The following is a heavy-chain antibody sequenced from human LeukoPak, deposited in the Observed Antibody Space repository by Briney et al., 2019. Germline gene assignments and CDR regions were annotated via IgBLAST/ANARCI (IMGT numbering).Heavy chain of an antibody. CDR1: GFTFSSYE. Sequence: SGGSLRLSCAASGFTFSSYEMNWVRQAPGKGLEWVSYISSSGTTIYYAGSVKGRFTISRDNAKNSLYLQMNSLRAEDTAVYYCARRYCSSTSCLIDYWGQGTLVTVSS. CDR2: ISSSGTTI. CDR3: ARRYCSSTSCLIDY. D-gene: IGHD2-2*01. J-gene: IGHJ4*02. V-gene: IGHV3-48*03.